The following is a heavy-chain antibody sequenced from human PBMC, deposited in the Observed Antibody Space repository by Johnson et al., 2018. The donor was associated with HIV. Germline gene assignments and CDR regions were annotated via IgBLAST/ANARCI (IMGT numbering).Heavy chain of an antibody. CDR3: ARGCRDGYTCDVFDV. J-gene: IGHJ3*01. CDR2: ISYDGSNK. D-gene: IGHD5-24*01. Sequence: QVQLVESGGGVVQPGRSLRLSCAASGFTFSSYAMHWVRQAPGKGLAWVAVISYDGSNKYYADSVKGRFTISRDNSKNTLDLQMNSLRAEDTAVYFCARGCRDGYTCDVFDVWGQGTRVTVSS. CDR1: GFTFSSYA. V-gene: IGHV3-30-3*01.